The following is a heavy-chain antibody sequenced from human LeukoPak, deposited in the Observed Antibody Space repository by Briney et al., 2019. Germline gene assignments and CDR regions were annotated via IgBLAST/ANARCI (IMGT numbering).Heavy chain of an antibody. CDR3: AGELRDHFDY. Sequence: PSETLSLTCTVSGGSIRSYYWSWIRQPPGKGLEWIGYIYYSGSTNYDPSLKSRVTISVDTSENQFSLKLSSVTAADTAMYYCAGELRDHFDYWGQGTLVTVSS. CDR1: GGSIRSYY. J-gene: IGHJ4*02. CDR2: IYYSGST. V-gene: IGHV4-59*08. D-gene: IGHD1-7*01.